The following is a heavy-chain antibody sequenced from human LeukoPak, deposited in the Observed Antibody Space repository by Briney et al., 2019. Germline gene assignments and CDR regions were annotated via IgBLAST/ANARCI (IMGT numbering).Heavy chain of an antibody. Sequence: GASVKVSCKAFGYTLSSYGITWVRQVPEQGLEWMGWISANNGNTNYAQKIQGRVTMTTDTSTSTAYMELRSLRSDDTAVYYCARARGGQQLVRYDYWGQGTLVTVSS. CDR3: ARARGGQQLVRYDY. D-gene: IGHD6-13*01. J-gene: IGHJ4*02. V-gene: IGHV1-18*04. CDR2: ISANNGNT. CDR1: GYTLSSYG.